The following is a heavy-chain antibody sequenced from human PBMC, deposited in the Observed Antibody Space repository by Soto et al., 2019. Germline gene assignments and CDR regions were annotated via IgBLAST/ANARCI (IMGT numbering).Heavy chain of an antibody. J-gene: IGHJ4*02. D-gene: IGHD3-9*01. CDR2: IIPIFGTA. V-gene: IGHV1-69*13. Sequence: SVKVTCKASGVTFSSYAISWVRQAPGQGLEWMGGIIPIFGTANYAQKFQGRVTITADESTSTAYMELSSLRSEDTAVYYCARVARVIRYFDLYYFDYWGQGTLVTVSS. CDR1: GVTFSSYA. CDR3: ARVARVIRYFDLYYFDY.